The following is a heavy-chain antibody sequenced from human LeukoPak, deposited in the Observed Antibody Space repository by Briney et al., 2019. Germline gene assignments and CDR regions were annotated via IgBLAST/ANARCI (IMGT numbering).Heavy chain of an antibody. CDR1: GDSVSSNSAA. V-gene: IGHV6-1*01. D-gene: IGHD1-26*01. Sequence: SQTLSLTCAISGDSVSSNSAAWNWIRQSPSRGLEWLGRTYYRSKWYNDYAVSVKGRITINPDTSKNQFSLQLNSVTAADTAVYYCARDRWELLEGYYYYYMDVWGKGTTVTVSS. J-gene: IGHJ6*03. CDR2: TYYRSKWYN. CDR3: ARDRWELLEGYYYYYMDV.